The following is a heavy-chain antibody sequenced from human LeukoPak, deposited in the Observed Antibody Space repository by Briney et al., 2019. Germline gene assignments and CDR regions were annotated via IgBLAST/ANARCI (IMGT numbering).Heavy chain of an antibody. CDR1: GFTFSSYA. V-gene: IGHV3-30*04. Sequence: GGSLRLSCAASGFTFSSYAMHWVRQAPGKGLEWVAVISYDGSNKYYADSVKGRFTISRDNSKNPLYLQMNSLRAEDTAVYYCARGIQLWVYDSSGFVYWGQGTLVTVSS. CDR3: ARGIQLWVYDSSGFVY. D-gene: IGHD3-22*01. J-gene: IGHJ4*02. CDR2: ISYDGSNK.